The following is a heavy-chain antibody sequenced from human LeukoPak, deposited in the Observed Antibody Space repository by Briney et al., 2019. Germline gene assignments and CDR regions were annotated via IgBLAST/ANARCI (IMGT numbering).Heavy chain of an antibody. CDR2: INHSGST. CDR1: GGSFSGYY. Sequence: NPSEALSLTCAVYGGSFSGYYWSWIRQPPGKGLEWIGEINHSGSTNYNPSLKSRVTISVDTSKNQFSLKLSSVTAADTAVYYCAVGWGYWGQGTLVTVSS. V-gene: IGHV4-34*01. D-gene: IGHD6-19*01. J-gene: IGHJ4*02. CDR3: AVGWGY.